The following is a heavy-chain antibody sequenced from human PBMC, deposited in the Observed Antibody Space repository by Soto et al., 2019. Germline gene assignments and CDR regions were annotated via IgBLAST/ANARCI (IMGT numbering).Heavy chain of an antibody. CDR3: AREPIVAEAGYYYYYGMDV. D-gene: IGHD5-12*01. CDR2: IYYSGST. CDR1: GGSISSGGYY. V-gene: IGHV4-31*03. Sequence: SETLSLTCTVSGGSISSGGYYWIWIRHHPGKGLEWIGYIYYSGSTYYNPSLKSRVTISVDTSKNQFSLKLSSVTAADTAVYYCAREPIVAEAGYYYYYGMDVWGQGTTVTVSS. J-gene: IGHJ6*02.